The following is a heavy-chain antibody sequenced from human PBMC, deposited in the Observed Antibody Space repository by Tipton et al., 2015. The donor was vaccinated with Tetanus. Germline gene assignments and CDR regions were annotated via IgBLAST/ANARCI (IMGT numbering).Heavy chain of an antibody. D-gene: IGHD3-22*01. J-gene: IGHJ4*02. CDR2: ISAYNGVT. V-gene: IGHV1-18*01. CDR3: ARDEGTYYYDSSGHSRLGFDY. CDR1: GYTFSSSG. Sequence: QSGPEVKKPGASVKVSCKTSGYTFSSSGISWVRQAPGQGLEWMGWISAYNGVTDSAQKFQGRVTMTTDTSTGTAYMDLRSLRSDDTAVYYCARDEGTYYYDSSGHSRLGFDYWGQGTQVSVSS.